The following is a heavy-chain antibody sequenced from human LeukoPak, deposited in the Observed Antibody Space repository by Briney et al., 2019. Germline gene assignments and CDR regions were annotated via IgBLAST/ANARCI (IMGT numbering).Heavy chain of an antibody. CDR3: AREYYYDSSGYYGFDY. CDR1: GYTFTSYY. CDR2: INPSGGST. J-gene: IGHJ4*02. V-gene: IGHV1-46*01. D-gene: IGHD3-22*01. Sequence: ASVKVSCKASGYTFTSYYMHWVRQAPGQGLEWMGIINPSGGSTSYAQKFQGRVTMTRDTSTSTVYRELSSLRSEDTAVYYCAREYYYDSSGYYGFDYWGQGTLVTVSS.